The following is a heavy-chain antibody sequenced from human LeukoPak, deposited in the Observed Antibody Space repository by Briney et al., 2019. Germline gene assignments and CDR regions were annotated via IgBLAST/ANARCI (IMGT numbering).Heavy chain of an antibody. D-gene: IGHD6-19*01. Sequence: GGSLRLSCGASGFTFNRHNIHWVRQAPGKALEWVSSVDTTGRHIYYADSVRGRFTISRDDANDSVSLQMNSLRAEDTAVYYCARTDGSSGWANWFDPWGQGTLVTVSS. CDR2: VDTTGRHI. CDR3: ARTDGSSGWANWFDP. V-gene: IGHV3-21*04. CDR1: GFTFNRHN. J-gene: IGHJ5*02.